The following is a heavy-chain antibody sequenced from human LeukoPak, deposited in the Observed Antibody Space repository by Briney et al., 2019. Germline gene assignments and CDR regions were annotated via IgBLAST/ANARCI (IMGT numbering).Heavy chain of an antibody. CDR3: TREGEDGWIDY. CDR2: IGPAGE. CDR1: GFSLSSYD. D-gene: IGHD5-24*01. Sequence: GGSLRLSCAASGFSLSSYDMHWVRQPTGKGLGWVSAIGPAGEYYAGSVKGRFTISGENAKNSLYLQMTNLRAGDTAVYYCTREGEDGWIDYWGQGTLVTVSS. V-gene: IGHV3-13*01. J-gene: IGHJ4*02.